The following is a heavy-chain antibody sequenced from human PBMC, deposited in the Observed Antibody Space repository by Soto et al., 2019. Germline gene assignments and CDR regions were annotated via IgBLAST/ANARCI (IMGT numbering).Heavy chain of an antibody. Sequence: GGSLRLSCTASGFTFGDYDLTWYRQAPGKGLEWVGIIRTKDYGWTTEYAASVKGRFTISRDDSKSIAYLQMNSLKSEDTALYYCARDSRXFGVVPLDYWGQGTVVTVSS. J-gene: IGHJ4*02. D-gene: IGHD3-3*01. V-gene: IGHV3-49*03. CDR2: IRTKDYGWTT. CDR1: GFTFGDYD. CDR3: ARDSRXFGVVPLDY.